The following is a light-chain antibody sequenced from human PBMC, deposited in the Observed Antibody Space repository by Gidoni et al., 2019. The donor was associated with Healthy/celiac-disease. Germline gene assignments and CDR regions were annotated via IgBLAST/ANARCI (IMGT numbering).Light chain of an antibody. CDR2: AAS. V-gene: IGKV1-39*01. J-gene: IGKJ3*01. CDR3: QQSYSTPLFT. CDR1: QSISSY. Sequence: DLHMTHSPSSLSASVGDRVTITCRASQSISSYLNWYQQKPGKAPKLLIYAASSLQSGVPSRLSGSGCGTDFTLTISSLQTEDFATYYCQQSYSTPLFTFGPGTKVDIK.